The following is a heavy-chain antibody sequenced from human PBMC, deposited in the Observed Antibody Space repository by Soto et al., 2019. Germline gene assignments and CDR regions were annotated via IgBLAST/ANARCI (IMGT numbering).Heavy chain of an antibody. D-gene: IGHD3-10*01. J-gene: IGHJ3*02. Sequence: SETLSLTCTVSGGSISSYYWSWIRQPPGKGLEWTGYIYYSGSTNYNPSLKSRVTISVDTSKNQFSLKLSSVTAADTAVYYCARDVLLWFGELSTQAFDIWGQGTMVTVSS. V-gene: IGHV4-59*12. CDR3: ARDVLLWFGELSTQAFDI. CDR1: GGSISSYY. CDR2: IYYSGST.